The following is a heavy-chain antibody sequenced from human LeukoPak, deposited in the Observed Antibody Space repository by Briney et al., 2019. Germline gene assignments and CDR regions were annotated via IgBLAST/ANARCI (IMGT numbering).Heavy chain of an antibody. V-gene: IGHV4-34*01. CDR3: ANSDSSGYYVDY. D-gene: IGHD3-22*01. CDR1: GGSFSGYY. Sequence: SETLSLTCAVSGGSFSGYYWTWIRQPPGKGLEWIGEINHSGRTNYNPSLKSRVIISVDTSKNQFSLKLSSVTAADTAVYYCANSDSSGYYVDYWGQGTLVTVSS. J-gene: IGHJ4*02. CDR2: INHSGRT.